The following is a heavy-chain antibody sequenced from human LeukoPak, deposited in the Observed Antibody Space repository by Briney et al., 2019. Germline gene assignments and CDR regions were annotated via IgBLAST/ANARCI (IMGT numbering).Heavy chain of an antibody. CDR3: ARRGTAMETDP. CDR1: GGSISSSNW. J-gene: IGHJ5*02. V-gene: IGHV4-4*02. CDR2: INHSGST. Sequence: SETLSLTCTVSGGSISSSNWWSWVRQPPGKGLEWIGEINHSGSTNYNPSLKSRVTISVDTSKNQFSLKLSSVTAADTAVYYCARRGTAMETDPWGQGTLVTVSS. D-gene: IGHD5-18*01.